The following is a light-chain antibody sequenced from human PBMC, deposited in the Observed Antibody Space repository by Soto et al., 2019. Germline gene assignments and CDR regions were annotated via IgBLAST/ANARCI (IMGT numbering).Light chain of an antibody. V-gene: IGLV2-18*01. CDR3: SLYTNNGGLI. Sequence: QSALTQPPSVSGFPGQSVIISCAGINSGFGFFNRVSWYQQAPGTAPKLIMFDVNFRPSGVPDRFSGSTSGDTASLTISGLQAKDESDYYCSLYTNNGGLIFGAGTKLTVL. CDR2: DVN. J-gene: IGLJ2*01. CDR1: NSGFGFFNR.